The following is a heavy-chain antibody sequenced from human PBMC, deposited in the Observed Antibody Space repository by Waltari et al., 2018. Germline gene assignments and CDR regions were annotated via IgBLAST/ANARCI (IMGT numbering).Heavy chain of an antibody. Sequence: QVQLQESGPGLVKPSQTLSLTCTVSGGSISSGGYYWSWIRQHPGKGLEWIGYIYYRGSTYYNPSRKSRVTISVDTSKNQFSLKLSSVTAADTAVYYCARSLGHSNYEFEGVDYWGQGTLVTVSS. CDR1: GGSISSGGYY. CDR2: IYYRGST. J-gene: IGHJ4*02. D-gene: IGHD4-4*01. V-gene: IGHV4-31*03. CDR3: ARSLGHSNYEFEGVDY.